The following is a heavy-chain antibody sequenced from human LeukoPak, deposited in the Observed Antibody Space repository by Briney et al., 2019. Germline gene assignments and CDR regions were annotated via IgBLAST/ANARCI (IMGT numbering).Heavy chain of an antibody. V-gene: IGHV3-21*01. CDR2: ISSSSSYI. Sequence: PVGSLRLSCAASGFTFSSYSMNWVRQAPGKGLEWVSSISSSSSYIYYADSVKGRFTISRDNAKNSLYLQMNSLRAEDTAVYYCATSRMGPYYMDVWGKGTTVTVSS. J-gene: IGHJ6*03. CDR3: ATSRMGPYYMDV. D-gene: IGHD1-14*01. CDR1: GFTFSSYS.